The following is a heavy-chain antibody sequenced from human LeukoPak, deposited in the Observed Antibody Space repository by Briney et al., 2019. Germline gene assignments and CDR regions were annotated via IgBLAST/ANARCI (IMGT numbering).Heavy chain of an antibody. V-gene: IGHV1-69*13. D-gene: IGHD2-2*01. CDR2: ILPIFRMT. CDR3: AICSSTWSGDRPDS. CDR1: GGTFRNYP. J-gene: IGHJ4*02. Sequence: ASVTVSCTASGGTFRNYPTNWVRQAPGQGLEGMGGILPIFRMTDYAETFQGRVTITADASTSTAYLELNTLRSEDTAVYYCAICSSTWSGDRPDSWGQGSLVTVSS.